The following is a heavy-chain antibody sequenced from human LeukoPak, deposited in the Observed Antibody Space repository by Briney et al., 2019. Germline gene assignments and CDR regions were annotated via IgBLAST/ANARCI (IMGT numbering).Heavy chain of an antibody. V-gene: IGHV4-61*02. J-gene: IGHJ6*03. CDR3: ARELSGSYPYYYYMDV. Sequence: SQTLSLTCTVSGGSISSGSYYWSWIRQPAGKGLEWIGRIYTSRSTNYNPSLKSRVTISVDTSKNQFSLKLSSVTAADTAVYYCARELSGSYPYYYYMDVWGKGTTVTVSS. CDR2: IYTSRST. D-gene: IGHD1-26*01. CDR1: GGSISSGSYY.